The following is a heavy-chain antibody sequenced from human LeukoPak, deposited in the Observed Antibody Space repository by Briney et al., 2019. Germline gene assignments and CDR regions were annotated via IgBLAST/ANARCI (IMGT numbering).Heavy chain of an antibody. CDR1: GFTFSSYG. V-gene: IGHV3-30*02. Sequence: GGSLRLSCAASGFTFSSYGMRWVRQAPGKGLEWVAFIRYDGSNKYYADSVKGRFTISRDNAKNSLYLQMNSLRAEDTAVFYCARNWRSIVATPGAFDIRGQGTMVTVSS. J-gene: IGHJ3*02. CDR2: IRYDGSNK. D-gene: IGHD5-12*01. CDR3: ARNWRSIVATPGAFDI.